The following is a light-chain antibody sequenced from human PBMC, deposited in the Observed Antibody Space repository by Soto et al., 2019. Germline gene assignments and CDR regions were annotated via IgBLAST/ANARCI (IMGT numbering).Light chain of an antibody. CDR3: VPAIQAPRT. J-gene: IGKJ1*01. Sequence: DIVLTQSPLSLPVTPGEPASSSCSSSQSLLHSNGNIYLDWYLQKPGQSPQLLIYLGSIRASGVPDRFSGSGSVTDFTLKITRVEAEDVGFYYCVPAIQAPRTFGLGTKVEIK. V-gene: IGKV2-28*01. CDR2: LGS. CDR1: QSLLHSNGNIY.